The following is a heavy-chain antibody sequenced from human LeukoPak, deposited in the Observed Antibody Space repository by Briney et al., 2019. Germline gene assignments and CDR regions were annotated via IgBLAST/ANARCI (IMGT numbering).Heavy chain of an antibody. J-gene: IGHJ6*03. Sequence: GASVKVSCKVSGYTLTELSMHWVRQAPGKGLEWMGGFDPEDGETIYAQKFQGRVTMTEDTSTDTAYMELSSLRSEDTAVYYCARVVSGYRILVGYYYMDVWGKGTTVTVSS. CDR3: ARVVSGYRILVGYYYMDV. CDR2: FDPEDGET. CDR1: GYTLTELS. D-gene: IGHD6-13*01. V-gene: IGHV1-24*01.